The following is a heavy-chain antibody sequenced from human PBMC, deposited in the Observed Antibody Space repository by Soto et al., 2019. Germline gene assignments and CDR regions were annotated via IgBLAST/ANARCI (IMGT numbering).Heavy chain of an antibody. D-gene: IGHD4-4*01. CDR2: IWYDGSNK. J-gene: IGHJ4*02. CDR3: TRGYSYYYFDY. V-gene: IGHV3-33*01. CDR1: GFIFSNYA. Sequence: VGSLRLSCAASGFIFSNYAMHWVRQAPGKGLEWVAVIWYDGSNKYYADSVKGRFTISRDNSKNTLYLQMNSLRAEDTAVYYCTRGYSYYYFDYWGQGTLVTVSS.